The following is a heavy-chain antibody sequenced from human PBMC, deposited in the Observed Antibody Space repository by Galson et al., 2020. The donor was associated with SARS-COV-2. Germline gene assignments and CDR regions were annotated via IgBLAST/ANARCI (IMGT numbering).Heavy chain of an antibody. Sequence: SEPLSLTCTVSGGSISSSSYYWGWIRQPPGKGLEWIGSIYYSGSTYYNPSLKSRVTISVDTSKNQFSLKLSSVTAADTAVYYCAGERVVVAATKTAFDIWGQGTMVTVSS. CDR2: IYYSGST. J-gene: IGHJ3*02. V-gene: IGHV4-39*01. CDR1: GGSISSSSYY. CDR3: AGERVVVAATKTAFDI. D-gene: IGHD2-15*01.